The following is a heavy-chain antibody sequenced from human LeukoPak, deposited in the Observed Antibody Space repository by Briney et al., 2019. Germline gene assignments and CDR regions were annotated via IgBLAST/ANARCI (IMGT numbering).Heavy chain of an antibody. Sequence: GGSLRLSCAASGFTVTSDYMTWVRQAPGKGLEWVSIISSGGITYYADTVKGRFIISRDNSKNTLYLQMHSLRAEDTAVYYCARDPYCSGGSCYQAWGQGTLVTVSS. D-gene: IGHD2-15*01. J-gene: IGHJ5*02. CDR1: GFTVTSDY. V-gene: IGHV3-66*01. CDR3: ARDPYCSGGSCYQA. CDR2: ISSGGIT.